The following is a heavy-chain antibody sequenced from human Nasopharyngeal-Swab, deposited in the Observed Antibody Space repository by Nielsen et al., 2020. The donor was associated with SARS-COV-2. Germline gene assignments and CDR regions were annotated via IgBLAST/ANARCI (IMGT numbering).Heavy chain of an antibody. D-gene: IGHD1-1*01. V-gene: IGHV4-4*07. CDR1: GRSISGYF. J-gene: IGHJ6*01. CDR2: AYTSGSN. CDR3: ARSGTTKYGLDV. Sequence: SQTLSPTWIVSGRSISGYFFSWIRQPDGDGLEWNGRAYTSGSNNYNPTLKSRVTISIDMSKNQFSLELRSVTATATAFYYSARSGTTKYGLDVWGQGTTVIVSS.